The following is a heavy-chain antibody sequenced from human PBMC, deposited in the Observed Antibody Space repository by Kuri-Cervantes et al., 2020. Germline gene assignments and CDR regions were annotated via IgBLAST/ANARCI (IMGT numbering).Heavy chain of an antibody. CDR2: MNANSGDT. CDR3: ARGFWDGSRGYSDV. V-gene: IGHV1-8*01. CDR1: GYTFTSYD. Sequence: ASVKVSCKASGYTFTSYDINWVRQATGQGPEWMGYMNANSGDTTYAQKFQGRVTMTWSTSISTAYMELSSLKTEDTAVYFCARGFWDGSRGYSDVWGKGTTVTVSS. D-gene: IGHD3-22*01. J-gene: IGHJ6*04.